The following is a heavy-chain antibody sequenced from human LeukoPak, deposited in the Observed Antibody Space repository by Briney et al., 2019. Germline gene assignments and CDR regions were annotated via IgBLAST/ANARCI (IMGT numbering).Heavy chain of an antibody. CDR2: ISGSGGST. D-gene: IGHD3-10*01. CDR1: GFTFSSYA. CDR3: AKGVTMVRGMNWFDP. V-gene: IGHV3-23*01. J-gene: IGHJ5*02. Sequence: GGSLRLSCAASGFTFSSYAMSWVRQAPGKGLEWVSAISGSGGSTYYADSVKGRFTISRDNSKNTPYLQMNSLRAEDTAVYYCAKGVTMVRGMNWFDPWGQGTLVTVSS.